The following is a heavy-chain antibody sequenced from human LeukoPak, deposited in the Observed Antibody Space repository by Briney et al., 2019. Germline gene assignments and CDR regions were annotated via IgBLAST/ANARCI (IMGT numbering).Heavy chain of an antibody. V-gene: IGHV3-48*02. D-gene: IGHD1-1*01. CDR1: GFTFSDYS. CDR3: ARDHNYSFDY. CDR2: IGTSSSAI. Sequence: PGGSLRLSCAVSGFTFSDYSLNWVRKAPGKGLEWVSYIGTSSSAIYYADSVKGRFTISRDNAKNSLYLQMNSLRDEDTAVYYCARDHNYSFDYWGQGTLVTVSS. J-gene: IGHJ4*02.